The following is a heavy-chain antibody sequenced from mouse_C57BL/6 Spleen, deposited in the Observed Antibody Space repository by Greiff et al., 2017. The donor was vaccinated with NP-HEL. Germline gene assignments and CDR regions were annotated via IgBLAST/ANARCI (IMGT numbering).Heavy chain of an antibody. V-gene: IGHV5-6*01. CDR2: ISSGGSYT. CDR1: GFTFSSYG. J-gene: IGHJ3*01. CDR3: ARHVLTGTTAWFAY. D-gene: IGHD4-1*01. Sequence: EVQLQESGGDLVKPGGSLKLSCAASGFTFSSYGMSWVRQTPDKRLEWVATISSGGSYTYYPDSVKGRFTISRDNAKNTLYLQMSSLKSEDTAMYYCARHVLTGTTAWFAYWGQGTLVTVSA.